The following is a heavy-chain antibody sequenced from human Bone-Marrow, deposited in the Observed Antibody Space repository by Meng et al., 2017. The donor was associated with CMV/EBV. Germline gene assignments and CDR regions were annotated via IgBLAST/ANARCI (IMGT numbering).Heavy chain of an antibody. CDR3: ATQGATMPN. CDR2: ISYDGSNK. Sequence: GGSLRLSCAASGFTFSSYAMHWVRQAPGKGLEWVAVISYDGSNKYYADSVKGRFTISRDNAKNSLYLQMNSLRVEDTAVYYCATQGATMPNWGQGTLVTVSS. V-gene: IGHV3-30-3*01. CDR1: GFTFSSYA. J-gene: IGHJ4*02. D-gene: IGHD1-26*01.